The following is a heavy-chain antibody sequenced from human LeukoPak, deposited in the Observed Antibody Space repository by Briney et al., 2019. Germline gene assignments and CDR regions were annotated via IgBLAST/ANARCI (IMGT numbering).Heavy chain of an antibody. CDR2: ISSSSSYI. J-gene: IGHJ4*02. V-gene: IGHV3-21*01. CDR3: ARIAGTGAGGFDY. D-gene: IGHD6-13*01. CDR1: GFTFSSYS. Sequence: GGSLRLPCAASGFTFSSYSMNWVRQAPGKGLEWVSSISSSSSYIYYADSVKGRFTISRDNAKNSLYLQMNSLRAEDTAVYYCARIAGTGAGGFDYWGQGTLVTSPQ.